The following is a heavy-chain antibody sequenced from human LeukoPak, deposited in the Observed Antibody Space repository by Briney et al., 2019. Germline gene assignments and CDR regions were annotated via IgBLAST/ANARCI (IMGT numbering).Heavy chain of an antibody. CDR3: ARRSLAIVGATNAFDI. V-gene: IGHV4-59*08. J-gene: IGHJ3*02. Sequence: PSETLSLTCTVSGGSISSYYWSWTRQPPGKGLEWVGYIYYSGSTNYNPSLKSRVAISVDTSKNQFSLKLSSVTAADTAVYYCARRSLAIVGATNAFDIWGQGTMVTVSS. D-gene: IGHD1-26*01. CDR1: GGSISSYY. CDR2: IYYSGST.